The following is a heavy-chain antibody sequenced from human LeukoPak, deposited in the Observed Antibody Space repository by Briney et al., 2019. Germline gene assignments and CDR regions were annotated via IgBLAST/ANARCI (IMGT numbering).Heavy chain of an antibody. J-gene: IGHJ4*02. CDR3: ARDSSYRGYSYGYGDY. V-gene: IGHV3-48*01. CDR1: GFTFSSYS. Sequence: GGSLRLSCAASGFTFSSYSMNWVRQAPGKGLEWVSYISSSSSTIYYADSVKGRFTISRDNAKNSLYLQMNSLRAEDTAVYYCARDSSYRGYSYGYGDYWGQGTLVTVS. CDR2: ISSSSSTI. D-gene: IGHD5-18*01.